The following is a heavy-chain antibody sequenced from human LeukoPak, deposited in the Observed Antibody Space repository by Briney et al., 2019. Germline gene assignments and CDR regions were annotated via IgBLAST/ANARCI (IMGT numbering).Heavy chain of an antibody. J-gene: IGHJ3*02. V-gene: IGHV1-46*01. Sequence: ASVKVSCKASGYTFTSYGISWVRQAPGQGLEWMGIINPSGGSTSYAQKFQGRVTMTRDTSTSTVYMELSSLRSEDAAVYYCARDPNKKTYGDYPAYAFDIWGQGTMVTVSS. CDR2: INPSGGST. CDR1: GYTFTSYG. CDR3: ARDPNKKTYGDYPAYAFDI. D-gene: IGHD4-17*01.